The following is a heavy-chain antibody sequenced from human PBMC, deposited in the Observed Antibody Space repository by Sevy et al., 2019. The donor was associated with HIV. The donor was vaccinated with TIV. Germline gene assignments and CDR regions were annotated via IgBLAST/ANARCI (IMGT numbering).Heavy chain of an antibody. D-gene: IGHD6-19*01. V-gene: IGHV3-23*01. Sequence: GGSLRLSCAASGFMFSNHAMSWVRQAPGKGLEWLSSISGRSGVTTYYANSVNGRFTISRDNYQNTLVLQLSRLRAEDTAIYYCAKDLLTVAGNFDYWGQGTLVTVSS. J-gene: IGHJ4*02. CDR2: ISGRSGVTT. CDR3: AKDLLTVAGNFDY. CDR1: GFMFSNHA.